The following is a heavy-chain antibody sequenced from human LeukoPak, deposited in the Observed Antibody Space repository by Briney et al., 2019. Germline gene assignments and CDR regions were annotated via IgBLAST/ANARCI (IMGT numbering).Heavy chain of an antibody. Sequence: KFQGRVTITRDTSASTAYMELSSLRSEDTAVYYCARDLVRGAPDYWGQGTLVTVSS. J-gene: IGHJ4*02. D-gene: IGHD3-10*01. V-gene: IGHV1-3*01. CDR3: ARDLVRGAPDY.